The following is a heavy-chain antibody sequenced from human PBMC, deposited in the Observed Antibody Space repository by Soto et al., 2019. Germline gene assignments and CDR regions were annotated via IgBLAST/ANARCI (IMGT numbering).Heavy chain of an antibody. CDR1: GGSTSSGGCS. J-gene: IGHJ5*02. CDR2: IYHSGST. CDR3: ARVPSP. Sequence: SETLSPPSPVSGGSTSSGGCSWSWVRQPPGKGLEWIGYIYHSGSTYYNPSLKSRVTISVDRSRNQFSLKLSSVTAADTAVYYCARVPSPWGQGTLVTVSS. V-gene: IGHV4-30-2*01.